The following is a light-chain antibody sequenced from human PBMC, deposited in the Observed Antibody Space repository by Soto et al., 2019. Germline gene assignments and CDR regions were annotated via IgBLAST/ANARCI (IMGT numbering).Light chain of an antibody. V-gene: IGKV3-11*01. CDR1: QSVSIY. CDR2: DAS. CDR3: HQRRDWPRT. Sequence: EIVLTQSPATLSLSPGERATLSCRASQSVSIYLAWYQQKPGQAPRLLIYDASNRATGIPDRFSGSGSGTDSTLNISSLEPEDFAVYYCHQRRDWPRTYGQGTKVEIK. J-gene: IGKJ1*01.